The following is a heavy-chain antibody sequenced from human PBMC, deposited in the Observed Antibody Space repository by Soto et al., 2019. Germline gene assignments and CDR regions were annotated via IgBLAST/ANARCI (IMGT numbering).Heavy chain of an antibody. D-gene: IGHD2-2*01. V-gene: IGHV3-33*01. CDR3: AREGGQLLDY. J-gene: IGHJ4*02. CDR1: GFTFSSYG. CDR2: IWYDGSNK. Sequence: QVQLVESGGGVVQPGRSLRLSCAASGFTFSSYGMHWVRQAPGKGLEWVAVIWYDGSNKYYADSVKGRFTISRDNSKNTLYLHMNSLRAEDTAVYYCAREGGQLLDYWGQGTLVTVSS.